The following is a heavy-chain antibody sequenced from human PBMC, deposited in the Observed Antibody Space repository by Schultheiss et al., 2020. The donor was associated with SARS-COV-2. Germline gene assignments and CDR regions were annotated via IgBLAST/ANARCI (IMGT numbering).Heavy chain of an antibody. J-gene: IGHJ2*01. CDR1: AGSISSFY. CDR2: IYHSGST. Sequence: SETLSLTCTVSAGSISSFYWSWIRQPPEKGLEWIGYIYHSGSTYYNPSLKSRVTISVDSSKNQFSLKLSSVTAADTAVYYCASTGDYGRYFDLWGRGTLVTVSS. CDR3: ASTGDYGRYFDL. V-gene: IGHV4-59*04. D-gene: IGHD4-17*01.